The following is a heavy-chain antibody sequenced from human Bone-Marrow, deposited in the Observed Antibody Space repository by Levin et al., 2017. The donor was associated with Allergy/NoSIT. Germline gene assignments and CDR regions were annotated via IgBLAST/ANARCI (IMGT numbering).Heavy chain of an antibody. J-gene: IGHJ4*02. CDR1: GFTFSSYS. Sequence: PGGSLRLSCAASGFTFSSYSMNWVRQAPGKGLEWVSSISSSSSYIYYADSVKGRFTISRDNAKNSLYLQMNSLRAEDTAVYYCARGDTVPSATFDYWGQGTLVTVSS. CDR2: ISSSSSYI. V-gene: IGHV3-21*01. CDR3: ARGDTVPSATFDY. D-gene: IGHD4-17*01.